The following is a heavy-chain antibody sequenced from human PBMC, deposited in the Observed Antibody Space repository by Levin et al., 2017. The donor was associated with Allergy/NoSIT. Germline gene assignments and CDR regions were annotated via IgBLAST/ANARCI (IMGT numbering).Heavy chain of an antibody. V-gene: IGHV3-9*01. CDR2: ISWNSGSI. Sequence: GGSLRLSCAASGFTFDDYAMHWVRQAPGKGLEWVSGISWNSGSIGYADSVKGRFTISRDNAKNSLYLQMNSLRAEDTALYYCAKDGGGGQWLPSNWFDPWGQGTLVTVSS. CDR1: GFTFDDYA. D-gene: IGHD6-19*01. J-gene: IGHJ5*02. CDR3: AKDGGGGQWLPSNWFDP.